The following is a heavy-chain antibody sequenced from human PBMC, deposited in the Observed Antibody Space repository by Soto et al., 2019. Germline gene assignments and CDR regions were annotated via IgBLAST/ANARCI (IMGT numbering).Heavy chain of an antibody. CDR2: IYYSGSI. CDR1: CDSISSGGYR. D-gene: IGHD6-13*01. V-gene: IGHV4-31*03. J-gene: IGHJ4*02. Sequence: SETLSLTCTVSCDSISSGGYRWSWIRQHPGKGLEWIGYIYYSGSIYYNPSLKSRVTISVDTSKNQFSLKLSSVTAADTAVYYCARGISSSWYFYFDYWGQGTLVTVSS. CDR3: ARGISSSWYFYFDY.